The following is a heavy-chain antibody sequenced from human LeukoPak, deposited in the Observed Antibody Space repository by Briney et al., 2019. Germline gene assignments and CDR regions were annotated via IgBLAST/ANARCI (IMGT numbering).Heavy chain of an antibody. CDR2: IKRQTEGWTK. J-gene: IGHJ4*02. Sequence: GGSLRLSCATSGFTFSNAWMNWVRQTPGKGLEWVARIKRQTEGWTKDYAAPVKGRFTISRDDSKSTLYLQMNSLQIEDTAVYYCSRNADHDWWGQGTLVTVSS. V-gene: IGHV3-15*01. D-gene: IGHD1-14*01. CDR1: GFTFSNAW. CDR3: SRNADHDW.